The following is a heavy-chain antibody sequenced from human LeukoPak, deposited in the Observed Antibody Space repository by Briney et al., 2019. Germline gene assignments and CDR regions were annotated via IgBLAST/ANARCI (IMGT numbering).Heavy chain of an antibody. CDR2: ISSSSSTI. CDR3: AREPKPGIAVAGTGY. CDR1: GFTFSSYS. D-gene: IGHD6-19*01. V-gene: IGHV3-48*02. J-gene: IGHJ4*02. Sequence: PGGSLRLSCAASGFTFSSYSMNWVRQAPGKGLEWVSCISSSSSTIYYADSVKGRFTISRDNAKNSLYLQMNSLRDEDTAVYYCAREPKPGIAVAGTGYWGQGTLVTVSS.